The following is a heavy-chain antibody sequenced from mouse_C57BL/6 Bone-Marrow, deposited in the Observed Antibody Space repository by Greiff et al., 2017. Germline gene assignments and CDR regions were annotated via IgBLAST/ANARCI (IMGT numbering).Heavy chain of an antibody. Sequence: EVQVVESGGDLVKPGGSLKLSCAASGFTFSSYGMSWVRQTPDKRLEWVATISSGGSYTYYPDRVKGRLTISRDNAKNTLYLQMISLKSEDTAMYYCARRGYDGHFDYWGQGTTLTVSA. J-gene: IGHJ2*01. V-gene: IGHV5-6*01. D-gene: IGHD2-14*01. CDR3: ARRGYDGHFDY. CDR1: GFTFSSYG. CDR2: ISSGGSYT.